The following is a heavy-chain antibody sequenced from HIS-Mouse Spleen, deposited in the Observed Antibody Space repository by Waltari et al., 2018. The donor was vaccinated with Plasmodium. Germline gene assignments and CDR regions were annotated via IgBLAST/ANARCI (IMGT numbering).Heavy chain of an antibody. V-gene: IGHV1-18*01. Sequence: QLQLVQSGAEGKRPGASVKVSCKASGYTCSRYGLSRVRRAPGPGLEWMGWVSGYNGNTNYAQKVQGRVTMTTDTSTSTAYMELRSLRSDDTAVYYCARLLPWVHGHFDYWGQGTLVTVSS. CDR3: ARLLPWVHGHFDY. CDR2: VSGYNGNT. CDR1: GYTCSRYG. J-gene: IGHJ4*02. D-gene: IGHD1-26*01.